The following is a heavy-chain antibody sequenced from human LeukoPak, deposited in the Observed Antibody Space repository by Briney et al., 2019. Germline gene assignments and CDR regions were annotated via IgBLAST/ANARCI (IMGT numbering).Heavy chain of an antibody. V-gene: IGHV3-74*01. CDR3: ANSVRSWSYYFDY. CDR1: GFTFSSYW. J-gene: IGHJ4*02. D-gene: IGHD6-13*01. CDR2: INSDGSST. Sequence: GGSLRLSCAASGFTFSSYWMHWVRQAPGKGLVWVSRINSDGSSTIYADSVKGRFTISRDNSKNTVYLQMNSLRAEDTAVYYCANSVRSWSYYFDYWGQGTLVTVSS.